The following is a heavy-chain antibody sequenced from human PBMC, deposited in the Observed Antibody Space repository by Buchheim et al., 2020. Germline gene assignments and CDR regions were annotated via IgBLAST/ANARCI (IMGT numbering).Heavy chain of an antibody. CDR2: IYYSGST. CDR3: ARQAFVGGVLLSYYFDY. V-gene: IGHV4-39*01. J-gene: IGHJ4*02. D-gene: IGHD3-16*02. Sequence: QLQLQESGPGLVKPSETLSLTCTVSGGSISSSSYYWGWIRQPPGKGLEWIGSIYYSGSTYYNPSLKSRVTISVDTSKNQFSLKLSSVTAADTAVYYCARQAFVGGVLLSYYFDYWGQGTL. CDR1: GGSISSSSYY.